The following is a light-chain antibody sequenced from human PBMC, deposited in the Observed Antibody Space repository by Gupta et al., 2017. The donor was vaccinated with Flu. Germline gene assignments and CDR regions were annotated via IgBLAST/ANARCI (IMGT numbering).Light chain of an antibody. J-gene: IGKJ4*01. Sequence: DIQLTQYPSFLSASVGDRATITCRASQGISSYLAWYQQKPGKAPKLLIYAASTVQSGVPSRFSGSGSGTEFTLTISSLQPEDFATYYCQQLNSYLALTFGGGTKVEIK. V-gene: IGKV1-9*01. CDR2: AAS. CDR1: QGISSY. CDR3: QQLNSYLALT.